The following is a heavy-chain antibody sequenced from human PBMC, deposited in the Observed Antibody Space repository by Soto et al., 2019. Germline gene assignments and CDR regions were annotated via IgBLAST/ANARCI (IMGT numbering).Heavy chain of an antibody. CDR2: IYTSGST. D-gene: IGHD2-15*01. CDR3: ARAISQVVAATDYYYYGMDV. V-gene: IGHV4-4*07. J-gene: IGHJ6*02. Sequence: SETLSLTCTVSGGSISSYYWSWIRQPAGKGLEWIGRIYTSGSTNYNPSLKSRVTMSVDTSKNQFSLKLSSVTAADTAVYYCARAISQVVAATDYYYYGMDVWGQGTTVTV. CDR1: GGSISSYY.